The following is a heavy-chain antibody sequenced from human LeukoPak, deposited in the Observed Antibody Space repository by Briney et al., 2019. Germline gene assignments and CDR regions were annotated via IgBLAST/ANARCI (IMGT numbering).Heavy chain of an antibody. Sequence: GASVKVSCKASGYTFTSYGISWVQQAPGQGLEWMGWISAYNGNTNYAQKLQGRVTMTTDTSTSTAYMELRSLRSDDTAVYYCARNRRIDGSYGMDVWGQGTTVTVSS. CDR3: ARNRRIDGSYGMDV. J-gene: IGHJ6*02. V-gene: IGHV1-18*01. CDR2: ISAYNGNT. CDR1: GYTFTSYG. D-gene: IGHD5-24*01.